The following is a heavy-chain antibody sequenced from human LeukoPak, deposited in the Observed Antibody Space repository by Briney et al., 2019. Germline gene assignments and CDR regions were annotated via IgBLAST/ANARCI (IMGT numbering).Heavy chain of an antibody. CDR1: GYTFTSYG. D-gene: IGHD2-21*01. Sequence: ASVKVSCKGSGYTFTSYGISWVRQAPGQGLEWMGWISAYNGNTNYAQKLQGRVTMTTDTSTSTAYMELRSLRSDDTAVYYCARAGLAYFGGDCYSAWGQGTLVTVSS. V-gene: IGHV1-18*01. CDR3: ARAGLAYFGGDCYSA. J-gene: IGHJ5*02. CDR2: ISAYNGNT.